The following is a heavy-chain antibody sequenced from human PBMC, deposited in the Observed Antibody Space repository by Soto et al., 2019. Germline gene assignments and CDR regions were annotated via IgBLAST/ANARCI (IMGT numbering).Heavy chain of an antibody. CDR2: IKSKTDGGTT. D-gene: IGHD3-16*01. Sequence: PGGSLRLSCVASGFTFSSYAMSWVRQAPGKGLGWVSAIKSKTDGGTTDYAAPVKGRFTISRDDSKNTLYLQMNSLKTEDTAVYYCTTREVLPSSYPQDYWGQGTLVTVSS. CDR3: TTREVLPSSYPQDY. J-gene: IGHJ4*02. V-gene: IGHV3-15*01. CDR1: GFTFSSYA.